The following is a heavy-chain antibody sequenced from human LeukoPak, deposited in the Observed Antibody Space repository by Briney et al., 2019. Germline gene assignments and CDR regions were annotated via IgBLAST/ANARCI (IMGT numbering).Heavy chain of an antibody. D-gene: IGHD3-22*01. CDR2: IDWDDDK. CDR3: VRIVRGPRDASGNYYYFDY. Sequence: SGPTLVNPTQTLTLTCTFSGFSLSSSGMCVSWIRQAPGKALEWLARIDWDDDKFYRASLKTRLTISKDTSKNQVALTMTNMGPVDTATYYCVRIVRGPRDASGNYYYFDYWGQGILVTVSS. CDR1: GFSLSSSGMC. J-gene: IGHJ4*02. V-gene: IGHV2-70*17.